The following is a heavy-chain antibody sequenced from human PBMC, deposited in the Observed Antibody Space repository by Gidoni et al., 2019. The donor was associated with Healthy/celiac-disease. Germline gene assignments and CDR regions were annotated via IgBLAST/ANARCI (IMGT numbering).Heavy chain of an antibody. CDR3: TSHEYYYDSSGYEVAPNFDY. CDR2: IRSKAYGGTT. CDR1: GFTFGDYA. D-gene: IGHD3-22*01. J-gene: IGHJ4*02. Sequence: EVQLVESGGGLVKPGRSLRLSCTASGFTFGDYAMSWFRQAPGKGLEWVGFIRSKAYGGTTEYAASVKGRFTISRDDSKSIAYLQMNSLKTEDTAVYYCTSHEYYYDSSGYEVAPNFDYWGQGTLVTVSS. V-gene: IGHV3-49*05.